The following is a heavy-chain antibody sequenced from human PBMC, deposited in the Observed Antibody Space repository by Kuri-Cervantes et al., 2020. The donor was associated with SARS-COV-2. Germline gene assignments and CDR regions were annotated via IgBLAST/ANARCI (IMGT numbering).Heavy chain of an antibody. CDR1: GGSFSGYY. Sequence: GSLRLSCAVYGGSFSGYYWSWIRQPPGKGLEWIGEINHSGSTNYNPSLKSRVAISVDTSKNQFSLSLSSVTAADTAVYYCARGSAAFGGGGLVLSWFDPWGQGILVTGSS. CDR2: INHSGST. CDR3: ARGSAAFGGGGLVLSWFDP. D-gene: IGHD2-21*01. V-gene: IGHV4-34*01. J-gene: IGHJ5*02.